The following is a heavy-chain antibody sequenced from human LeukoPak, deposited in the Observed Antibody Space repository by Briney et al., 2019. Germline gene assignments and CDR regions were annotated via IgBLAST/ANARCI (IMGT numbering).Heavy chain of an antibody. CDR1: GYTFATYG. CDR3: ARGHTHRYNWNTRDIDGFDI. CDR2: ISGYNGYT. J-gene: IGHJ3*02. D-gene: IGHD1-1*01. V-gene: IGHV1-18*01. Sequence: GASVKVSCNTSGYTFATYGIGWVRQAPGEGLEWMGWISGYNGYTYYAQKLQGRVTMTTDTSTNTAYMDLRSLRSDDTAVYYCARGHTHRYNWNTRDIDGFDIWGQGTMVTVSS.